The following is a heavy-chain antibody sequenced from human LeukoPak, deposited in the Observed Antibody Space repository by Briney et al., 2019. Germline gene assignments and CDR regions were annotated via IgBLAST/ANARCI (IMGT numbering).Heavy chain of an antibody. V-gene: IGHV3-23*01. CDR1: GFTFSNYY. CDR2: LSASGDNT. D-gene: IGHD6-19*01. CDR3: VKSAVAGWVRDFEC. Sequence: TGGSLRLSCAPSGFTFSNYYMRWVRQSPGKGLKCVSTLSASGDNTYYAVPVKGRFPISRGNSRNTLYLHTSNLRAEDTALYYCVKSAVAGWVRDFECWGQGTRVTVTS. J-gene: IGHJ4*02.